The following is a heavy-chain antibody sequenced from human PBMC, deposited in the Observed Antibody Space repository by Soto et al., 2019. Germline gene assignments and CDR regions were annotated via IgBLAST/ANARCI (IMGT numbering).Heavy chain of an antibody. Sequence: GPTLVNPTQTLTLTCTFSGFSLSTSGVGVGWIRQPPGKALEWLALISWNDDKRYSPSLKSRLTITKDTSKNQVVLTMTNMDPVDTATYFCAHSCVSRLLYYGMDVWGQGTTVTVSS. CDR3: AHSCVSRLLYYGMDV. V-gene: IGHV2-5*01. CDR1: GFSLSTSGVG. D-gene: IGHD3-10*01. CDR2: ISWNDDK. J-gene: IGHJ6*02.